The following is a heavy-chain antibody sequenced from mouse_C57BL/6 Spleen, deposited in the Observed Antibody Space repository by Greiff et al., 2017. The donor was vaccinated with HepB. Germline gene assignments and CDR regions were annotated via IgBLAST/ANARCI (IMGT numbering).Heavy chain of an antibody. CDR3: ARDYGSSYGFAY. CDR2: ISSGGSYT. CDR1: GFTFSSYG. J-gene: IGHJ3*01. V-gene: IGHV5-6*01. D-gene: IGHD1-1*01. Sequence: SGGDLVKPGGSLKLSCAASGFTFSSYGMSWVRQTPDKRLEWVATISSGGSYTYYPDSVKGRFTISRDNAKNTLYLQMSSLKSEDTAMYYCARDYGSSYGFAYWGQGTLVTVSA.